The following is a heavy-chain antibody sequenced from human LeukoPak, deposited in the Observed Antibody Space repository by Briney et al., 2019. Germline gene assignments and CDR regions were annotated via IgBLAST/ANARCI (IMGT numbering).Heavy chain of an antibody. CDR2: INWNGGST. CDR1: GFTFDDYG. V-gene: IGHV3-20*04. Sequence: TGGSLRLSCAASGFTFDDYGMSWVRQAPGKGLEWVSGINWNGGSTGYADSVKGRSTISRDNAKNSLYLQMNSLRAEDTAVYYCAREGGSGSPDYWGQGTLVTVSS. CDR3: AREGGSGSPDY. D-gene: IGHD6-19*01. J-gene: IGHJ4*02.